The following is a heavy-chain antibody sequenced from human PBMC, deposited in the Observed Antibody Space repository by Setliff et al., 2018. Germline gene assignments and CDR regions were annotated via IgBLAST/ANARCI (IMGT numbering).Heavy chain of an antibody. CDR1: GVSISSYY. V-gene: IGHV4-59*01. D-gene: IGHD3-3*01. CDR3: ARLSWNGLRYFGLDV. J-gene: IGHJ6*02. CDR2: IENSGGI. Sequence: SETLSLTCNVSGVSISSYYWSWIRQAPGKGLESLGYIENSGGINYNPSLKSRVTISVDTSTNQFTLKLTSVTAADTAVYYCARLSWNGLRYFGLDVWGQGTTVTVSS.